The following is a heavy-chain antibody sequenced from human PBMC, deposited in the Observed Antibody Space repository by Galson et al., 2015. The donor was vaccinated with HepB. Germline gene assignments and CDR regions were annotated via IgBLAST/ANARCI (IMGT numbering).Heavy chain of an antibody. Sequence: SLRLSCAVSRLTIRNYGMHWVRQAPGKGLEWVAVISYDGSHKDYADSVKGRFTISRDVSKNTLYLQMDSLRSDDTAVYFCAKGSREFDYWGQGTVVTVSS. CDR3: AKGSREFDY. CDR2: ISYDGSHK. CDR1: RLTIRNYG. J-gene: IGHJ4*02. V-gene: IGHV3-30*18. D-gene: IGHD1-26*01.